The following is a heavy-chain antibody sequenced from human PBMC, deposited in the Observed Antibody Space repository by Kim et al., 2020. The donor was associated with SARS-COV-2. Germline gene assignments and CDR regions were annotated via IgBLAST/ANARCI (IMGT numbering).Heavy chain of an antibody. V-gene: IGHV3-23*01. D-gene: IGHD4-17*01. CDR2: ISGSGGST. CDR3: AKDLFKVAYGDYEFDY. Sequence: GGSLRLSCAASGFTFSSYAMSWVRQAPGKGLEWVSAISGSGGSTYYADSVKGRFTISRDNSKNTLYLQMNSLRAEDTAVYYCAKDLFKVAYGDYEFDYWGQGTLVTVSS. CDR1: GFTFSSYA. J-gene: IGHJ4*02.